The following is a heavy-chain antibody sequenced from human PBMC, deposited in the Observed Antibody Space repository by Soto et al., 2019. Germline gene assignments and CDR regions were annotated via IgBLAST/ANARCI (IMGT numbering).Heavy chain of an antibody. J-gene: IGHJ4*02. D-gene: IGHD3-3*01. CDR1: GGSFSGYY. Sequence: SETLSLTCAVYGGSFSGYYWSWIRQPPGKGLEWIGEINNSGSTNYNPSLKSRVTISVDTSQNQFSLKLSSVTAADTAVYYCARRPYEFWSGYYFDYWGQGTLVTVSS. CDR3: ARRPYEFWSGYYFDY. V-gene: IGHV4-34*01. CDR2: INNSGST.